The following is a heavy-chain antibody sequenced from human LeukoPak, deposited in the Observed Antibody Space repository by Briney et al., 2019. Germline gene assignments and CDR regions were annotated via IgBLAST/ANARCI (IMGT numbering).Heavy chain of an antibody. CDR2: ISSSSSYT. CDR1: GFTFSDYY. D-gene: IGHD2-2*01. CDR3: ASHCSSTSCLDGY. Sequence: RTGGSLRLSCAASGFTFSDYYMSWIRQAPGKGLEWVSYISSSSSYTNYADSVKGRFTISRDNAKNSLYLQMNSLRAEDTAVYYCASHCSSTSCLDGYWGQGTLVTVSS. J-gene: IGHJ4*02. V-gene: IGHV3-11*03.